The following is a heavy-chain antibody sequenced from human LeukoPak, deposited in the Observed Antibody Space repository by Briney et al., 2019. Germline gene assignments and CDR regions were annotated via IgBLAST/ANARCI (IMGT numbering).Heavy chain of an antibody. J-gene: IGHJ4*02. CDR1: GFTFSNYG. CDR2: ISTDGSYV. V-gene: IGHV3-30*18. D-gene: IGHD3-10*01. CDR3: AKDSSISWFGGDSQ. Sequence: GGSLRLSCAASGFTFSNYGLHWVRQAPGKGLEWVALISTDGSYVNYADSVKGRFTISRDNSKNTLYLQMNSLRTEDTAVYYCAKDSSISWFGGDSQWGQGTLVTVSS.